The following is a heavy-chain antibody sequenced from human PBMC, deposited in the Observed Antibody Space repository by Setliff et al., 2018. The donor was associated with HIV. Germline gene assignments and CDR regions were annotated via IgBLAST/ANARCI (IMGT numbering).Heavy chain of an antibody. J-gene: IGHJ3*02. CDR3: ARDGYYDRSGYSAFDI. CDR1: GYTFTDYY. Sequence: ASVKVSCKASGYTFTDYYIHWVRQAPGQGLEWMGRINPNNGGTNYAQKFQGRVTMTRDTSISTAYMELSRLRSDDTAAYYCARDGYYDRSGYSAFDIWGQGTMVTVAS. V-gene: IGHV1-2*06. CDR2: INPNNGGT. D-gene: IGHD3-22*01.